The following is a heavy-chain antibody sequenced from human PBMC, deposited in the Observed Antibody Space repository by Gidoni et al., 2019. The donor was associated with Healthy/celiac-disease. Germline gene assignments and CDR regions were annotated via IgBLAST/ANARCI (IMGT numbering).Heavy chain of an antibody. CDR2: IYYSGST. D-gene: IGHD3-22*01. V-gene: IGHV4-59*01. Sequence: QVQLQESGPGLVKPSETLTLTCTVSGGSISSYYWSWIRQPPGKGLEWIGYIYYSGSTNYNPSLKSRVTISVDTSKNQFSLKLSSVTAADTAVYYCARVRYYDSSGYPNWFDPWGQGTLVTVSS. CDR1: GGSISSYY. J-gene: IGHJ5*02. CDR3: ARVRYYDSSGYPNWFDP.